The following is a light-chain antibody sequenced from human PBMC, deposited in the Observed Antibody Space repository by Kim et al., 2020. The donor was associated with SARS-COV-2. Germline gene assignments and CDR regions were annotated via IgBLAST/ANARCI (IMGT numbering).Light chain of an antibody. V-gene: IGKV3-15*01. CDR2: DAS. CDR1: QSVDTN. CDR3: QQHNGWPRT. Sequence: VSPGERATLFCRSSQSVDTNLAWYQHKPGQAPRHLIYDASTRATGIPARFSGRGSGTEFTLTISSLQTEDFAVYYCQQHNGWPRTFGLGTKVDIK. J-gene: IGKJ1*01.